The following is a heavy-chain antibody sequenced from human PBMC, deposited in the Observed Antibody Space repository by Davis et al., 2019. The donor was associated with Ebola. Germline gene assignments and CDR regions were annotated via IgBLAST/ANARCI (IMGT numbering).Heavy chain of an antibody. CDR3: ARRTAMAFDY. CDR2: IIPIFGTA. D-gene: IGHD5-18*01. Sequence: SVKVSCNASGGTFSSYAISWVRQAPGQGLEWMGGIIPIFGTANYAQKFQGRVTMTRDTSTSTVYMELSSLRSEDTAVYYCARRTAMAFDYWGQGTLVTVSS. V-gene: IGHV1-69*05. CDR1: GGTFSSYA. J-gene: IGHJ4*02.